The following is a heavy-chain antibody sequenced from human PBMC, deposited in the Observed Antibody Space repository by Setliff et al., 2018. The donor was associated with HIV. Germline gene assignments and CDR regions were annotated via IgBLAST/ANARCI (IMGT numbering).Heavy chain of an antibody. CDR2: IYYDGDA. Sequence: SETLSLTCTISGGSISYYYWSWIRQPPGKGLEWIGSIYYDGDATYNPSLKSRVFISIDASKNQFSLRLSSLTAADTALYYCARHGGRDQINWFDPWGQGTLVTVSS. CDR1: GGSISYYY. V-gene: IGHV4-59*08. CDR3: ARHGGRDQINWFDP. D-gene: IGHD2-21*02. J-gene: IGHJ5*02.